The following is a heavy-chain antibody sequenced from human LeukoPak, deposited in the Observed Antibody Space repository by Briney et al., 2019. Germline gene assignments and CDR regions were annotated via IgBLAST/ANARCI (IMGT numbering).Heavy chain of an antibody. J-gene: IGHJ4*02. Sequence: SETLSLTCAVYGGSFSGYYWSWIRQPPVKGLEWIGEINHSGSTNYNPSLKSRVTISVDTSKNQFSLKLSSVTAADTAVYYCARSETIAARVFDYWGQGTLVTVSS. D-gene: IGHD6-6*01. CDR2: INHSGST. V-gene: IGHV4-34*01. CDR1: GGSFSGYY. CDR3: ARSETIAARVFDY.